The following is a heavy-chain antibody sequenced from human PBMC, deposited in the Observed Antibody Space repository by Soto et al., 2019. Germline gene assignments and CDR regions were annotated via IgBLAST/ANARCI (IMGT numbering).Heavy chain of an antibody. CDR1: GGSFSGYY. D-gene: IGHD2-2*01. CDR3: ARLNEGYCSSTSCPGYYYYMDV. Sequence: TSETLSLTCAVYGGSFSGYYWSWIRQPPGKGLEWIGEINHSGSTNYNPSLKSRVTISVDTSKNQFSLKLSSVTAADTAVYYCARLNEGYCSSTSCPGYYYYMDVWGKGTTVTVSS. V-gene: IGHV4-34*01. CDR2: INHSGST. J-gene: IGHJ6*03.